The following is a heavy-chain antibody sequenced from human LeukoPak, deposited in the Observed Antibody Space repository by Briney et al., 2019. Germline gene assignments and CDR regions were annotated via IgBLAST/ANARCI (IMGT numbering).Heavy chain of an antibody. CDR1: GESFSGYY. V-gene: IGHV4-34*01. Sequence: SETLSLTCAVYGESFSGYYWSWIRQPPGRGLEWIGEINHSGSTNYNPPLKSRVTISVDTSKNQFSLKLSSLTAADTAVYYCASDCSSSRCRDAFDIWGQGTMVTVSS. J-gene: IGHJ3*02. CDR2: INHSGST. CDR3: ASDCSSSRCRDAFDI. D-gene: IGHD2-2*01.